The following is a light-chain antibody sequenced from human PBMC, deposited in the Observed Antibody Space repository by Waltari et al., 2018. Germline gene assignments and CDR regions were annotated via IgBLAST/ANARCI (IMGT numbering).Light chain of an antibody. CDR1: KLGDKY. Sequence: SYELTQPPSVSVSPGQTASITCSGDKLGDKYACWYQQKPGQSPVLVIYQDSKRPSGIPERFSGSNSGNTGTLTNSGTQAMDEADYYRQAWDSSTVVFGRGTKLTVL. V-gene: IGLV3-1*01. CDR3: QAWDSSTVV. J-gene: IGLJ2*01. CDR2: QDS.